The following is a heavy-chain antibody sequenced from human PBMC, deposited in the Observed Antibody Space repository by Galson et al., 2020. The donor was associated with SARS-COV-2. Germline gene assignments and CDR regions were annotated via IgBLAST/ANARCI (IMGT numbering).Heavy chain of an antibody. CDR3: ARDALWFGELLGYYYGMDV. Sequence: ASVKVSCKASGYTFTGYYMHWVRQAPGQGLEWMGWINPNSGGTNYAQTFQGRVTMTRDTSISTAYMELSRLRSDDTAVYYCARDALWFGELLGYYYGMDVWGQGTTVTVSS. V-gene: IGHV1-2*02. CDR1: GYTFTGYY. J-gene: IGHJ6*02. D-gene: IGHD3-10*01. CDR2: INPNSGGT.